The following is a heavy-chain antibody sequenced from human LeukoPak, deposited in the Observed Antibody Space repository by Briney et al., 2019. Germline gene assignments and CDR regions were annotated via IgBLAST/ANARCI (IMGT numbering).Heavy chain of an antibody. V-gene: IGHV1-46*01. Sequence: ASVKVSCKASGYTFTSYYIHWVRQAPGQGLEWMGIINPSGGSTTYAQKFQGRVTMTRDMSTSTVYMELSSLRSEDTAVYYCARDIQLWSYFDYWGQGTLVTVSS. D-gene: IGHD5-18*01. CDR3: ARDIQLWSYFDY. J-gene: IGHJ4*02. CDR2: INPSGGST. CDR1: GYTFTSYY.